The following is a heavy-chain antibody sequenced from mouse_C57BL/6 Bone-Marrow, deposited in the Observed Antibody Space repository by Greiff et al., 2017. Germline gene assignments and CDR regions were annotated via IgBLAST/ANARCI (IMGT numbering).Heavy chain of an antibody. CDR1: GFNITDYY. J-gene: IGHJ2*01. D-gene: IGHD1-1*01. CDR2: IDPEDGET. Sequence: EVQGVESGAELVKPGASVKLSCTASGFNITDYYMHWVKQRTEQGLEWIGRIDPEDGETKYDPKFQGKATLTADKSSNTAYMQLSSLTSEDTAGYYCAVYYYGSHDYWGQGTTLTVSS. V-gene: IGHV14-2*01. CDR3: AVYYYGSHDY.